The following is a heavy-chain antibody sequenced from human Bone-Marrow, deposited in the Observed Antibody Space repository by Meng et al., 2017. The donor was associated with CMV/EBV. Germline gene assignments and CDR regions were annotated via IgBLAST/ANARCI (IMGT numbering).Heavy chain of an antibody. D-gene: IGHD1-14*01. CDR1: GFTFSDHY. CDR2: IGSSSTI. CDR3: ARANNLDS. J-gene: IGHJ4*02. Sequence: GESLKISCVASGFTFSDHYINWVRQAPGKGLEWVSSIGSSSTIYYADSVKGRFTISRDNAKNSLYLQMNSLRAEDTAVYYCARANNLDSWGQGTLVTVSS. V-gene: IGHV3-69-1*02.